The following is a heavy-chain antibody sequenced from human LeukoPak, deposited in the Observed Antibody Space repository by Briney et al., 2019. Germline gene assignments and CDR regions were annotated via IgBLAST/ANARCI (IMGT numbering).Heavy chain of an antibody. V-gene: IGHV4-31*03. D-gene: IGHD7-27*01. CDR2: IYYSGST. J-gene: IGHJ4*02. Sequence: SETLSLTCTVPGDSINRGGYYWSWIRQHPGKGLEWIGNIYYSGSTYYNPSLKSRVTISVDTSMNQFSLKLHSVTAADTAVYYCAREVLNWVLDYWGQGTLVIVSS. CDR1: GDSINRGGYY. CDR3: AREVLNWVLDY.